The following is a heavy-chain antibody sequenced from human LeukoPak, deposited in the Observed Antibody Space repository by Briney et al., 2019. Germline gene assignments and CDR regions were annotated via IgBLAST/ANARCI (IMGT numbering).Heavy chain of an antibody. Sequence: ASVTVSFMVSGYTLTELSMHWVRQAPGKGLEWMEGFDPEDGETIYAQKFQGRVTMTEDTSTDTAYMELSSLRSEDPAVYYCATDLYYSLDYWGQGTLVTVSS. CDR3: ATDLYYSLDY. D-gene: IGHD3-10*01. CDR2: FDPEDGET. V-gene: IGHV1-24*01. CDR1: GYTLTELS. J-gene: IGHJ4*02.